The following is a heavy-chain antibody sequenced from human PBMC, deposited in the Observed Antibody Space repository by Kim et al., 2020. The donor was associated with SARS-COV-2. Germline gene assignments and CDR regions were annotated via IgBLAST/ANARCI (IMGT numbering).Heavy chain of an antibody. V-gene: IGHV3-74*01. J-gene: IGHJ6*02. CDR1: GFTFNTSL. CDR2: INGGGSTT. CDR3: ARAHGMDV. Sequence: GGSLRLSCAASGFTFNTSLMHWVRQAPGKGLVWVSHINGGGSTTNYADSVKGRFTISRDNAKNTLYLEMNSLRAEDTAVYYCARAHGMDVWGQGTTVTVSS.